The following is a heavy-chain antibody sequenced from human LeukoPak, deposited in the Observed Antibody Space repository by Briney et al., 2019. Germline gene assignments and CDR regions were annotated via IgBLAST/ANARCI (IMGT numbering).Heavy chain of an antibody. D-gene: IGHD3-10*01. Sequence: GGTLRLSCAASGFTVSSNYMSWVRQAPGKGLEWVSVIYSGGSTYYADSVKGRFTISRDNSKNTLYLQINSLRAEDTAVYYCARAPVSNYGSGSYYNLFPWGQGTLVTVSS. CDR1: GFTVSSNY. J-gene: IGHJ4*02. V-gene: IGHV3-53*01. CDR2: IYSGGST. CDR3: ARAPVSNYGSGSYYNLFP.